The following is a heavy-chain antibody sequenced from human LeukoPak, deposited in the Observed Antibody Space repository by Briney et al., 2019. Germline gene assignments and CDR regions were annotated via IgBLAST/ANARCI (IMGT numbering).Heavy chain of an antibody. J-gene: IGHJ5*02. V-gene: IGHV4-59*01. CDR1: GGSISSYY. Sequence: SETLSLTCTVSGGSISSYYWNWIRQPPGKGLEWIGYIYYSGSTNYNPSLKSRVTISVDTSKNQFSLKLSSVTAADTAVYYCARGGKNDYVWGSYRYTTRDWFDPWGQGTLVTVSS. CDR2: IYYSGST. D-gene: IGHD3-16*02. CDR3: ARGGKNDYVWGSYRYTTRDWFDP.